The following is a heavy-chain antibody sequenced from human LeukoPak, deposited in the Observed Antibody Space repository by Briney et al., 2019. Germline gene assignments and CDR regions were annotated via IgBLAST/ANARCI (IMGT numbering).Heavy chain of an antibody. CDR3: ARDVSVVVAATPYYYYYMDV. Sequence: ASVTVSCKASGYTFTIYGISWVRQAPGQGLEWMGWISAYNGYTNYPQNLQGRVTMTTDTSTSTAYMEMRSLRSDDTAVYYCARDVSVVVAATPYYYYYMDVWGKGTTVTVSS. D-gene: IGHD2-15*01. J-gene: IGHJ6*03. CDR1: GYTFTIYG. V-gene: IGHV1-18*01. CDR2: ISAYNGYT.